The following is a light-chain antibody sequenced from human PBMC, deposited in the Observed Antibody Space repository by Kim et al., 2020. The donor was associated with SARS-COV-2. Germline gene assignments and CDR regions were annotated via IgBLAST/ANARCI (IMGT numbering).Light chain of an antibody. Sequence: SYELTQPPSVSVSPGQTASITCYGDKLGDKYACWYQQKPGQSPVLVIYQDSKWPSGIPERFSGSNSGNTATLTISGTQTMDEADYYCQAWDSSTGVFGGGTQLTVL. CDR2: QDS. CDR3: QAWDSSTGV. J-gene: IGLJ3*02. CDR1: KLGDKY. V-gene: IGLV3-1*01.